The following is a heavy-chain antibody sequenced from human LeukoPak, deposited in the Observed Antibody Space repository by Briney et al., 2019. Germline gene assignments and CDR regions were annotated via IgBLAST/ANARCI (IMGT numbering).Heavy chain of an antibody. D-gene: IGHD6-13*01. J-gene: IGHJ4*02. CDR2: INWNGGST. CDR1: GFTFDDYG. CDR3: ARASMRMSTAGLVDY. V-gene: IGHV3-20*04. Sequence: GGSLRLSCAASGFTFDDYGMSWVRQAPGKGLEWVSGINWNGGSTGYADSVKGRFTISRDNAKNSLYLQMNSLRAEDTAVYYCARASMRMSTAGLVDYWGQGTLVTVSS.